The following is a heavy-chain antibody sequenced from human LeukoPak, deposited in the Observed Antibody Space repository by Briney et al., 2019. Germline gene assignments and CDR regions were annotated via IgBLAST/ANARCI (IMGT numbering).Heavy chain of an antibody. D-gene: IGHD1-26*01. J-gene: IGHJ4*02. CDR3: TTTPHVWDVDY. V-gene: IGHV3-15*01. CDR2: IKGKTEGGTT. Sequence: GGSLRLPCAASGFTFSNAWMSWVRQAPGKGLEWVGRIKGKTEGGTTDYAAPVKGRFTISRDDSKNTLFLQMNSLKTEDTAVYYCTTTPHVWDVDYWGQGTLVTVSS. CDR1: GFTFSNAW.